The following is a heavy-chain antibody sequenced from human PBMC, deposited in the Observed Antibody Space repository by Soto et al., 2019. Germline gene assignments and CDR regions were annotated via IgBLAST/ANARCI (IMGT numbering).Heavy chain of an antibody. J-gene: IGHJ4*02. CDR1: GFTFSSYG. D-gene: IGHD3-3*01. CDR3: AKDEEYYDFWSGYRSYYFDY. V-gene: IGHV3-30*18. Sequence: QVQLVESGGGVVQPGRSLRLSCAASGFTFSSYGMHCVRQAPGKGLEWVAVISYDGSNKYYADSVKGRFTISRDNSKNTLSLQMNSLRAEDTAVYYCAKDEEYYDFWSGYRSYYFDYWGQGTLVTVSS. CDR2: ISYDGSNK.